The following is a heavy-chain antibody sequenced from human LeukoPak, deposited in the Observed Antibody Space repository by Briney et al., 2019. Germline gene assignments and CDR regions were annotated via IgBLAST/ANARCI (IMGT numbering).Heavy chain of an antibody. CDR3: AKDLGGSGWLLLGY. CDR2: MNPNSGNT. V-gene: IGHV1-8*03. Sequence: WASVKVSCKASGYTFTSYDINWVRQATGQGLEWMGWMNPNSGNTGYAQKFQGRVTITRNTSISTAYMELSSLRAEDTAVYYCAKDLGGSGWLLLGYWGQGTLVTVSS. J-gene: IGHJ4*02. CDR1: GYTFTSYD. D-gene: IGHD6-19*01.